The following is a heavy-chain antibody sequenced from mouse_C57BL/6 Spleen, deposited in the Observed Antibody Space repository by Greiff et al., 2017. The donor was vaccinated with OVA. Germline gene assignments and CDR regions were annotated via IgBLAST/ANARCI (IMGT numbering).Heavy chain of an antibody. Sequence: VKLQESGPGLVAPSQSLSITCTVSGFSLTSYGVSWVRQPPGKGLEWLGVIWGDGSTNYHSALISRLSISKDNSKSQVFLKLNSLQTDDTATYYCANWGNYYDYDRFAYWGQGTLVTVSA. J-gene: IGHJ3*01. V-gene: IGHV2-3*01. CDR3: ANWGNYYDYDRFAY. D-gene: IGHD2-4*01. CDR1: GFSLTSYG. CDR2: IWGDGST.